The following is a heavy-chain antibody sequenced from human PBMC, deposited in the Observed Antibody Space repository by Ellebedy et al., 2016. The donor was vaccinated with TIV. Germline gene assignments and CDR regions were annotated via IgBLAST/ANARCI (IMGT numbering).Heavy chain of an antibody. D-gene: IGHD6-13*01. CDR1: GFTFSSYA. V-gene: IGHV3-23*01. CDR2: ISGFEQTT. CDR3: TKDSGFVAAAGTGY. Sequence: PGGSLRLSCAASGFTFSSYAMSWVRQAPGKGLEWVSGISGFEQTTHYAESVEGRFAISRDNSKNTLYLQMNSLRVEDTAVYYCTKDSGFVAAAGTGYWGPGTLVTVSS. J-gene: IGHJ4*02.